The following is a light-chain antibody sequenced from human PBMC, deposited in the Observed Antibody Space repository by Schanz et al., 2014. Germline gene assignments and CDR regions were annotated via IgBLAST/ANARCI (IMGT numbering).Light chain of an antibody. CDR2: TAS. Sequence: DIQMTQSPPSLSASIGDRVTITCRASQSITTYLNWYQHKPGKPPNLLIYTASRLQSGVPSRFRGSGSGTEFTLTISGLRPEGFATYYCQQLNSYPLTFGGGTKVEIK. J-gene: IGKJ4*01. CDR3: QQLNSYPLT. CDR1: QSITTY. V-gene: IGKV1-39*01.